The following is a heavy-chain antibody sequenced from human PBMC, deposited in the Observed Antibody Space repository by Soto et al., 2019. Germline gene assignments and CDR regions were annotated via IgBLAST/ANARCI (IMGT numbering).Heavy chain of an antibody. CDR1: VAPFTVGVFS. V-gene: IGHV4-31*02. D-gene: IGHD1-26*01. CDR3: ARGLLLPKPPFDF. CDR2: TYYNGST. Sequence: GQGLVRLSRPRPSTGPSSVAPFTVGVFSWGGSGQVPGKGPEWIGHTYYNGSTYYNPSLESRLTMSLDPSKNRFSLELRSVTAADTAVYNCARGLLLPKPPFDFWGQGALVTVSS. J-gene: IGHJ4*02.